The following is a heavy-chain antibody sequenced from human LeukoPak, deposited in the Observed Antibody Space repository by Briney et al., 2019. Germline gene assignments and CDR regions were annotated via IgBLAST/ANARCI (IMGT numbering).Heavy chain of an antibody. D-gene: IGHD3-10*01. Sequence: NASETLSLTCTVSGGSISSYYWSWIRQPPGKGLEWIGYIYYSGSTNYNPSLKSRVTISVDTSKNQFSLKLSSVTAADTAVYYCARGFHGSGSYSPPYYYMDVWGKGTTVTISS. J-gene: IGHJ6*03. CDR3: ARGFHGSGSYSPPYYYMDV. CDR2: IYYSGST. CDR1: GGSISSYY. V-gene: IGHV4-59*01.